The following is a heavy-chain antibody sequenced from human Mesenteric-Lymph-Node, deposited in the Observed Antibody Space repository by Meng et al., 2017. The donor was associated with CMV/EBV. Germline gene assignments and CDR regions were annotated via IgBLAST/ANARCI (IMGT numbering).Heavy chain of an antibody. CDR3: ARDGTKGHCDSTSCYSGGWFDP. D-gene: IGHD2-2*02. Sequence: GESLKISCAASGITVSSNYMSWVRQAPGKGLEWVAVVSHDGSKKFYADSVKGRFTISRDNPKNTVYLQMNSLRAEDTALYYCARDGTKGHCDSTSCYSGGWFDPWGQGTLVTVSS. J-gene: IGHJ5*02. V-gene: IGHV3-30-3*01. CDR2: VSHDGSKK. CDR1: GITVSSNY.